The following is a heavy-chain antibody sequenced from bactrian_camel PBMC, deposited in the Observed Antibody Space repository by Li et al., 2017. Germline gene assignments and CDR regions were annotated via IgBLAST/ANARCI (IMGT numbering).Heavy chain of an antibody. CDR1: GMHYTSYC. J-gene: IGHJ6*01. Sequence: HVQLVESGGGSVKAGGSLRLSCLMSGMHYTSYCAGWYRQPPGGIHEGIAAIDRDGTTQYADSMEGRFTISRDNAKNTVYLQINFLEPEDTAIYYCVKDGGYTAFGYWGPGTQVTVS. CDR2: IDRDGTT. V-gene: IGHV3S53*01. CDR3: VKDGGYTAFGY. D-gene: IGHD2*01.